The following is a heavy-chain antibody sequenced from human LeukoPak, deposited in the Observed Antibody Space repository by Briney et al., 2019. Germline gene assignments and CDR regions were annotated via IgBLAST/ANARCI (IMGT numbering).Heavy chain of an antibody. D-gene: IGHD6-19*01. CDR2: IYYSGSS. V-gene: IGHV4-59*01. CDR3: ARERVVSVAGTRARWFDP. CDR1: GGSLSSYY. J-gene: IGHJ5*02. Sequence: SETLSLTCTVSGGSLSSYYWSWIRQPPGKGLEWIGYIYYSGSSHYNPSLKSRVTISLDTSKNLFSLRLNSMTAADTAVHYCARERVVSVAGTRARWFDPWGQGTLVTVSS.